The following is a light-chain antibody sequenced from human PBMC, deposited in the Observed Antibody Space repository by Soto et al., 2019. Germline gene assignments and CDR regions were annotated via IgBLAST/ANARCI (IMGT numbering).Light chain of an antibody. CDR1: QSVGSTY. Sequence: EIVLTQSPGTLSLSPGERATLSCRASQSVGSTYLAWYQQKPGQAPRLLIYGASSRAAGIPDRFSGSGSGPDFTLTISRLEPEDFALYYCQQYGSSPLTFGLGTKAEIK. J-gene: IGKJ1*01. CDR3: QQYGSSPLT. CDR2: GAS. V-gene: IGKV3-20*01.